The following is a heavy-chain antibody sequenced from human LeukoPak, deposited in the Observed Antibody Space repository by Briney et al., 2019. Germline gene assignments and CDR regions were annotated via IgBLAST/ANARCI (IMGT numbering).Heavy chain of an antibody. V-gene: IGHV3-30*02. CDR2: IRYNGNNQ. J-gene: IGHJ4*02. CDR3: ARRSRDGWYFDY. D-gene: IGHD5-24*01. CDR1: GFTFNNYG. Sequence: HSGGSLRLSCAASGFTFNNYGMHWVRQAPGKGLEWVAFIRYNGNNQYYADSVKGRFAISRDNSNNTLYLQMNSLRAEDTAVYYCARRSRDGWYFDYWGQGTQVTVSS.